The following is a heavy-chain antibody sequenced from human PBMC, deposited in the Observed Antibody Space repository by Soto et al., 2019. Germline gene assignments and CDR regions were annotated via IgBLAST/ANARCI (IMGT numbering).Heavy chain of an antibody. Sequence: QVQLQESGPGLVKPSETLFLICYVSGGSIRSYYWCWIRQPAGKALEWIGRIYTSGSANYYPSLTNRVSIFLETSKNQFSPKVNSVSAADTAVYYCAREGASGFGLDVWGQVTTVTVSS. J-gene: IGHJ6*02. D-gene: IGHD1-26*01. CDR1: GGSIRSYY. CDR2: IYTSGSA. V-gene: IGHV4-4*07. CDR3: AREGASGFGLDV.